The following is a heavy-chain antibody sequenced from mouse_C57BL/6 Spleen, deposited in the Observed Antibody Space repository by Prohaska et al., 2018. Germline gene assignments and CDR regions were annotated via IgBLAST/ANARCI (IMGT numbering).Heavy chain of an antibody. CDR2: INTNDGTT. D-gene: IGHD2-5*01. V-gene: IGHV1-39*01. J-gene: IGHJ4*01. Sequence: VKQSNGKSLEWIGVINTNDGTTSYNQKFKGKATLTVDQSSSTAYMQLNSLTSEDSAVYYCAREYYSNYYYYAMDYWVQGTSVTVSS. CDR3: AREYYSNYYYYAMDY.